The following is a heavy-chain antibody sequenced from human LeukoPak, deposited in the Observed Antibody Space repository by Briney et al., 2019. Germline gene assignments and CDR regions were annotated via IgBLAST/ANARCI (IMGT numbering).Heavy chain of an antibody. D-gene: IGHD2-2*01. CDR3: ARAGYYANAFDI. V-gene: IGHV1-2*02. J-gene: IGHJ3*02. CDR2: INPNSGGT. CDR1: GYTFTGYY. Sequence: ASVKVSCKASGYTFTGYYMNWVRQAPGQGLEWMGWINPNSGGTNYAQKFQGRVTMTRDTSISTAYMELSRLRSDDTAVYYCARAGYYANAFDIWGQGTMVTVSS.